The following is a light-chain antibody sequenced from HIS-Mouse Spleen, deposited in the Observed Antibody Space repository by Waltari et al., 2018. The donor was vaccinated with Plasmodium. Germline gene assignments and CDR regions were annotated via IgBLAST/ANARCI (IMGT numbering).Light chain of an antibody. CDR3: QAWDSSTVV. J-gene: IGLJ2*01. CDR1: KLGDKY. CDR2: QDS. Sequence: SYELTQPPSVSVSPGQTASIPCSGGKLGDKYACWYQQKPGQSPGLVIYQDSKRPSGIPERFSGSNSGNTATLTISGTQAMDEADYYCQAWDSSTVVFGGGTKLTVL. V-gene: IGLV3-1*01.